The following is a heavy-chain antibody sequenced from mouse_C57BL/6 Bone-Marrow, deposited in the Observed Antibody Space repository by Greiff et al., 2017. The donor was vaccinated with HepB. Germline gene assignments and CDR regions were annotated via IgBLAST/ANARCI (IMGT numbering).Heavy chain of an antibody. D-gene: IGHD4-1*01. CDR2: ISYDGSN. CDR3: AREEGLTGTDFDY. V-gene: IGHV3-6*01. J-gene: IGHJ2*01. Sequence: EVQVVESGPGLVKPSQSLSLTCSVTGYSITSGYYWNWIRQFPGNKLEWMGYISYDGSNNYNPSLKNRISITRDTSKNQFFLKLNSVTTEDTATYYCAREEGLTGTDFDYWGQGTTLTVSS. CDR1: GYSITSGYY.